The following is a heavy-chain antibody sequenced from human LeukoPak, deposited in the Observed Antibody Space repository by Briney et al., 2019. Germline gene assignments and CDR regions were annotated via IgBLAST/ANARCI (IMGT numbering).Heavy chain of an antibody. CDR3: VRDWDHFDFDS. CDR2: IKGDGSHT. V-gene: IGHV3-74*01. D-gene: IGHD3-9*01. J-gene: IGHJ5*01. Sequence: GGSLRLSCAASGFTFSNYWMPWVRQAPGKGLVWVSRIKGDGSHTIYADSVKGRFTISRDNAKNTLYLQMKSLRAEDTAVYYCVRDWDHFDFDSWGLGTLVTVSS. CDR1: GFTFSNYW.